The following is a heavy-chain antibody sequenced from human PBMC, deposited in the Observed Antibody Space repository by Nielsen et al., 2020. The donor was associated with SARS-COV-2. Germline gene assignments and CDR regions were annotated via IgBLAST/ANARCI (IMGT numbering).Heavy chain of an antibody. Sequence: GGSLRLSCAASGFTFSSYSMNWVRQAPGKGLEWVSYISTSSNTIYYADSVKGRFTISRDNAKNSLYLQMNSLRAEDTAVYYCAREEGYSGSYRAPPFDYWGQGTLVTVSS. CDR2: ISTSSNTI. J-gene: IGHJ4*02. V-gene: IGHV3-48*01. D-gene: IGHD1-26*01. CDR1: GFTFSSYS. CDR3: AREEGYSGSYRAPPFDY.